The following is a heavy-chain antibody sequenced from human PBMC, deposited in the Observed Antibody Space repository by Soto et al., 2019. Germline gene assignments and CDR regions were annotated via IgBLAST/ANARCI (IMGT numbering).Heavy chain of an antibody. V-gene: IGHV4-61*01. CDR3: ARDRAFGGVIQSKRYGMDV. CDR2: IYYSGST. Sequence: QVQLQESGPGLVKPSETLSLTCTVSGGSVSSGSYYWSWIRQPPGKGLEWIGYIYYSGSTNYNPSLKSRVTISVDTSKNQFSLKLSSVTAADTAVYYCARDRAFGGVIQSKRYGMDVWGQGTTVTVSS. D-gene: IGHD3-16*02. CDR1: GGSVSSGSYY. J-gene: IGHJ6*02.